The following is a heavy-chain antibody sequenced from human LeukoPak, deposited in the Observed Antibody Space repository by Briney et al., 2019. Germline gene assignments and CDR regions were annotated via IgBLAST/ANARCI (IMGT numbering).Heavy chain of an antibody. J-gene: IGHJ4*02. CDR1: GYSISSGYY. V-gene: IGHV4-38-2*01. D-gene: IGHD5-18*01. CDR2: LYHSGST. Sequence: SETLSLTCAVSGYSISSGYYWDWIRQPPGKGLEWIGTLYHSGSTYYNPSLKSRLTISVDTSKNQFSLKLSSVTAADTAVYYCARRGYTYGYSDYWGQGTLATVSS. CDR3: ARRGYTYGYSDY.